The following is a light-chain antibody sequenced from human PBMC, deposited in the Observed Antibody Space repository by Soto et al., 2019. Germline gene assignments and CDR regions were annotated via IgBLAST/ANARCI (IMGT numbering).Light chain of an antibody. CDR3: QQYHSWPPRT. CDR2: GVY. CDR1: QSVSSN. J-gene: IGKJ1*01. Sequence: DIVLMPSPGTLSLSPGARATLSCRASQSVSSNLAWYQQKPGQAPRLLIYGVYTRAPGIPARFSGSGSGTEFTLTISSLQSEDFAVYYCQQYHSWPPRTFGQGTKVDIK. V-gene: IGKV3D-15*01.